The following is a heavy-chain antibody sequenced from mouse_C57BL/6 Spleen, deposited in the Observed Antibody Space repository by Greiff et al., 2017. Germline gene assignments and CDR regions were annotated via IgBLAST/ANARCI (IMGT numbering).Heavy chain of an antibody. CDR2: IFPGSGST. CDR1: GYTFTDYY. V-gene: IGHV1-75*01. J-gene: IGHJ2*01. Sequence: VQLQESGPELVKPGASVKISCKASGYTFTDYYINWVKQRPGQGLEWIGWIFPGSGSTYYNEKFKGKATLTVDKSSSTAYMLLSSLTSEDSAVYFCAISNYYGSSYVGYFDYWGQGTTLTVSS. D-gene: IGHD1-1*01. CDR3: AISNYYGSSYVGYFDY.